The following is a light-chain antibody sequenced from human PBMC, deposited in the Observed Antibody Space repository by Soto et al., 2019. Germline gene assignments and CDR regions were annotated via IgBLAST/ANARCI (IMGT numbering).Light chain of an antibody. J-gene: IGKJ4*01. V-gene: IGKV3-15*01. CDR3: KPYNNWPLT. CDR1: QGIGDT. Sequence: EVVVRPSPATPSVSPGEGATLSCRASQGIGDTLAWYQHKPGQTHRLLIYDTYTRATGVQTRFSGSGSGAEFTLTIKSLQSEDFAVYYCKPYNNWPLTFGGGTKVDIK. CDR2: DTY.